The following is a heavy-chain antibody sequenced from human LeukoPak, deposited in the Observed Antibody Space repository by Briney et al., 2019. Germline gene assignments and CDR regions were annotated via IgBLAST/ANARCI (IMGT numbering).Heavy chain of an antibody. D-gene: IGHD6-19*01. J-gene: IGHJ6*02. Sequence: GGSLRLSCVASGLTFGGHFMSWIRQAPGKGLEWISYISSNSSTTHYADSVRGRFTISRDNAKNSLYLQMNSLRAEDTAVYFCASQASVAVTGRYYYFYGMDVWGQETTVTVSS. CDR1: GLTFGGHF. CDR3: ASQASVAVTGRYYYFYGMDV. CDR2: ISSNSSTT. V-gene: IGHV3-11*01.